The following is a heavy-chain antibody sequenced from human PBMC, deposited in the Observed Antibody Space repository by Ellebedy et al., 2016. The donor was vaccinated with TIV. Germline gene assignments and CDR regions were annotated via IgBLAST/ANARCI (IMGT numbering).Heavy chain of an antibody. V-gene: IGHV4-38-2*02. CDR1: DYSISSGYY. Sequence: SETLSLXXTVSDYSISSGYYWGWIRQPPGKGLEWIGSMYHSGSTYYNPSLKSRVTISVDTSKNQFSLKLSSVTAAETAVYYCASLRDWGQGTLVTVSS. J-gene: IGHJ4*02. CDR3: ASLRD. D-gene: IGHD5-24*01. CDR2: MYHSGST.